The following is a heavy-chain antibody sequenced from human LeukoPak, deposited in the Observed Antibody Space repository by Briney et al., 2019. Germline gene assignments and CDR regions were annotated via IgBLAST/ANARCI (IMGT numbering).Heavy chain of an antibody. V-gene: IGHV1-2*02. CDR1: GYTFTGYY. J-gene: IGHJ4*02. CDR3: ARDSGQWLVRRRLKYYFDY. D-gene: IGHD6-19*01. Sequence: ASVKVSCKASGYTFTGYYMHWVRQAPGQGLEWLRWINPNSGGTNYAQKFQVRVTMTRDTSISTAYMELSRLRSDDTAVYYCARDSGQWLVRRRLKYYFDYWGQGTLVTVSS. CDR2: INPNSGGT.